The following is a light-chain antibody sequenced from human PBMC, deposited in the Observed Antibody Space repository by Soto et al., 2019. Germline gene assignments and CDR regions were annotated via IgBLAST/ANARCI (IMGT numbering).Light chain of an antibody. CDR3: QQTYTTPEIT. CDR2: GAS. J-gene: IGKJ5*01. V-gene: IGKV1-39*01. Sequence: DIHMTQSPSSLSASVGYIFTITCRASQSISIYLNWYQLKPGKAPKLLMYGASYLKSGVPTRFSGSGSGTDFTLTISSLKTEDFAIYYCQQTYTTPEITFGHGTRLEI. CDR1: QSISIY.